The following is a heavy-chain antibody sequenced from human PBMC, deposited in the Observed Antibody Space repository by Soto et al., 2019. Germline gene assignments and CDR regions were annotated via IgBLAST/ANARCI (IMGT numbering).Heavy chain of an antibody. CDR1: GFTFSIYW. Sequence: PGGSLRLSCAASGFTFSIYWMSWVRQAPGKGLEWVANIKQDGSDKYYADSVKGRFTISRDKSKKTLYVQMNSLRREDTVVYYCARETVDTTLARFDYWGQGTLVTVSS. D-gene: IGHD5-18*01. CDR3: ARETVDTTLARFDY. V-gene: IGHV3-7*01. CDR2: IKQDGSDK. J-gene: IGHJ4*02.